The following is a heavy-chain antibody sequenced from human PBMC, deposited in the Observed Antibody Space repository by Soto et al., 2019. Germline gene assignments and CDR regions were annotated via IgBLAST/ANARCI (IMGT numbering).Heavy chain of an antibody. Sequence: EVQLVESGGGLVKPGGSLRLSCAASGFTFSNAWMSWVRQAPGKGLEWGGRIKSKTDGGTTDYAAPVKGRFTISRDDSKNTLYLQMNSLKTEGTAVYYCTGAAGNYYYYGMDVWGQGTTVTVSS. J-gene: IGHJ6*02. CDR3: TGAAGNYYYYGMDV. D-gene: IGHD1-26*01. CDR2: IKSKTDGGTT. V-gene: IGHV3-15*01. CDR1: GFTFSNAW.